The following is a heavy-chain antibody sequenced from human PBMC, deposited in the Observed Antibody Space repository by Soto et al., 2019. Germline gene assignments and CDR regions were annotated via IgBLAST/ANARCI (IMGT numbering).Heavy chain of an antibody. Sequence: EVPLVESGGGLVQPGGSLRLSCAASGFTLSSYWMNWVRQAPWKGLEWVANIKQDGSEKYYVDSLKGRFTISRDNAKNSLYLQMNSLRAEDTAVYYCARDSGYDGFFDYWGQGTLVTVSS. CDR3: ARDSGYDGFFDY. J-gene: IGHJ4*02. V-gene: IGHV3-7*01. CDR1: GFTLSSYW. CDR2: IKQDGSEK. D-gene: IGHD5-12*01.